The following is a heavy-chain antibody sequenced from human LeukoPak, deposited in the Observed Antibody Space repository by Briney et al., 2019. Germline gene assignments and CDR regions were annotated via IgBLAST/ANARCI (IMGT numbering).Heavy chain of an antibody. Sequence: GESLKISCKGSGYSFTSYWIGWVRQMPGKGLEWMGIIYPGDSDTRYSPFFQGQVTISADKSISTAYLQWSSLKASDTAMYSCARVDDYYDSSGYPGEFDYWGQGTLVTVSS. J-gene: IGHJ4*02. D-gene: IGHD3-22*01. CDR1: GYSFTSYW. CDR2: IYPGDSDT. CDR3: ARVDDYYDSSGYPGEFDY. V-gene: IGHV5-51*01.